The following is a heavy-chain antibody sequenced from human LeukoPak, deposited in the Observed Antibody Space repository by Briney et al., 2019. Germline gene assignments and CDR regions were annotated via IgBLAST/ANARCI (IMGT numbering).Heavy chain of an antibody. CDR1: GYTLTELS. D-gene: IGHD6-19*01. CDR3: ATAVAGPHTFDY. Sequence: ASVKVSCKVSGYTLTELSMHWVRQAPGKGLEWMGGFDPEDGETIYAQKFQGRVTMTEDTSTDTAYMELSSLRSEDTAVYYCATAVAGPHTFDYWAREPWSPSPQ. J-gene: IGHJ4*02. CDR2: FDPEDGET. V-gene: IGHV1-24*01.